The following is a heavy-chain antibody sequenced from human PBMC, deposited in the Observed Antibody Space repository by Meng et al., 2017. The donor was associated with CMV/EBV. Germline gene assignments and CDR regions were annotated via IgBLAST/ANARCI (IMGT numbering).Heavy chain of an antibody. CDR1: GGSFSGYY. V-gene: IGHV4-34*01. J-gene: IGHJ5*02. Sequence: QGQLQQWGEGLLKPSETLSLPCAVYGGSFSGYYWSWIRQPPGKGLEWIGEINHSGSTNYNPSLKSRVTISVDTSKNQFSLKLSSVTAADTAVYYCARGGNWFDPWGQGTLVTVSS. CDR3: ARGGNWFDP. CDR2: INHSGST.